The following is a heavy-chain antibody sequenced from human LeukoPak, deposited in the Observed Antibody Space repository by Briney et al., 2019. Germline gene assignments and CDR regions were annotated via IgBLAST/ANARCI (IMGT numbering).Heavy chain of an antibody. J-gene: IGHJ3*01. V-gene: IGHV3-7*01. CDR3: AREGHTSGYCGTFDV. CDR2: IRQDGSEK. Sequence: PGGSLRLSCAASGLTFSSYWMGWVRQAPGKGLEWVANIRQDGSEKYYVDFVKGRFTISRDNAKNSLYLQMNSLRAEDTAVYYCAREGHTSGYCGTFDVWGQGTTVAVS. CDR1: GLTFSSYW. D-gene: IGHD3-22*01.